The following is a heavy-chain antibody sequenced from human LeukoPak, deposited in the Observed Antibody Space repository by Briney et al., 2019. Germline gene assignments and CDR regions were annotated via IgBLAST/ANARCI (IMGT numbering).Heavy chain of an antibody. V-gene: IGHV1-2*06. Sequence: GASVKVSCKASGCTFTAYYIHWVRQAPGQGLEWMGRTNPNSGGTNYAQKFQGRVTMTRDTSISTAYMELSRLKSDNTAVYYCASVTYYDSSGYYLGDYWGQGTLVTVSS. CDR2: TNPNSGGT. J-gene: IGHJ4*02. D-gene: IGHD3-22*01. CDR1: GCTFTAYY. CDR3: ASVTYYDSSGYYLGDY.